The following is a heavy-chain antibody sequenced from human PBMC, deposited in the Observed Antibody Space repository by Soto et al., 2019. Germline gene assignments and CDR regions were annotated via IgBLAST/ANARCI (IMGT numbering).Heavy chain of an antibody. J-gene: IGHJ4*02. CDR2: IIPILGIA. Sequence: SVKVSCKASGGTFSSYTISWVRQAPGQGLEWMGRIIPILGIANYAQKFQGRVTITADKSTSTAYMELSSLRSEDTAVYYCARDPAYHGSGNFDYWGQGTLVTVSS. D-gene: IGHD3-10*01. V-gene: IGHV1-69*04. CDR1: GGTFSSYT. CDR3: ARDPAYHGSGNFDY.